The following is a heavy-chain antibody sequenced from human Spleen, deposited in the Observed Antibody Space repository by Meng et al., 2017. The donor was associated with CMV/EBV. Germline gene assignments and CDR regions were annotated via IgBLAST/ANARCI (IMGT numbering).Heavy chain of an antibody. V-gene: IGHV3-23*01. CDR3: VFGDGHDAFDV. CDR1: GFSFSSFA. D-gene: IGHD3-16*01. Sequence: GESLKISCAASGFSFSSFAMSWVRQAPGKGLEWVSGISDSGYSTYYPDSVKGRFTISRDNTKNSLYLQMNSLRAEDTAVYYCVFGDGHDAFDVWGQGTMVTVSS. CDR2: ISDSGYST. J-gene: IGHJ3*01.